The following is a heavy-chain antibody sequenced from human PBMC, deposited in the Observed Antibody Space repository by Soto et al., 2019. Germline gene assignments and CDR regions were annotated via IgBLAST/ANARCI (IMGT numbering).Heavy chain of an antibody. CDR1: GGSISSGGYY. CDR3: ARSIDS. J-gene: IGHJ5*01. Sequence: QVQLQESGPGLVKPSQTLSLTCTVSGGSISSGGYYWSWIRQHPGKGLEWIGYIYYSGSTYYHPALKRRATIPVDTSKNQCTLKRSSVTAAETAVYDCARSIDSWGQGTRVTVSS. CDR2: IYYSGST. V-gene: IGHV4-31*03.